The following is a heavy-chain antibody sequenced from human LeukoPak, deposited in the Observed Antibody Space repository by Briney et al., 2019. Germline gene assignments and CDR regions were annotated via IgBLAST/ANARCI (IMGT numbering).Heavy chain of an antibody. D-gene: IGHD3-16*02. CDR3: ARFQDYVWGSYRYCSFDY. CDR1: GYTFTSYG. CDR2: ISAYNGNT. J-gene: IGHJ4*02. V-gene: IGHV1-18*01. Sequence: ASVKVSCKASGYTFTSYGISWVRQAPGQGLEWMGWISAYNGNTNYAQKLQGRVTMTTDTSTSTAYMELRSLRSDDTAVYYCARFQDYVWGSYRYCSFDYWGQGTLVTVSS.